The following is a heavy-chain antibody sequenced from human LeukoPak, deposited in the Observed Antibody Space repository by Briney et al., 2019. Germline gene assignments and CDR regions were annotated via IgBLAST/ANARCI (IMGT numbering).Heavy chain of an antibody. Sequence: GASVKVSCKASGYSFTSYGINWVRQAPGQGLEWMGWISAYNGNTNYAQKLQGRVTLTTDTSTSTAYMELRSLRSDDTAVYYCAREGYGGNLYYYYYYYMDVWGKGTTVTVSS. CDR1: GYSFTSYG. V-gene: IGHV1-18*01. CDR2: ISAYNGNT. J-gene: IGHJ6*03. CDR3: AREGYGGNLYYYYYYYMDV. D-gene: IGHD4-23*01.